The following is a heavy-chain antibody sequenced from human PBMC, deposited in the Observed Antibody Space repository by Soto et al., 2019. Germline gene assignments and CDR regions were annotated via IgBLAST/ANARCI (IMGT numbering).Heavy chain of an antibody. V-gene: IGHV4-59*04. Sequence: PSETLSLTCTVSGGSIISYYWSWILQPPWKGLEWIGYIYYGGSTYYNPSLKSRVTISVDTSKNQFSLKLSSVTAADTAVYYCVMDGVSIGQQPPCVDYYYGMDVWGQGTTVTVSS. J-gene: IGHJ6*02. D-gene: IGHD3-10*01. CDR3: VMDGVSIGQQPPCVDYYYGMDV. CDR1: GGSIISYY. CDR2: IYYGGST.